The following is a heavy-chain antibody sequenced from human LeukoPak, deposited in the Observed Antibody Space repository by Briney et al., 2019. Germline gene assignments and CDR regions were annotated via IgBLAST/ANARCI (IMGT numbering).Heavy chain of an antibody. CDR2: TNHSGST. J-gene: IGHJ4*02. Sequence: SETLSLTCAVYGGSFSGYYWSWIRQPPGKGLEWIGETNHSGSTNYNPSLKSRVTISVDTSKNQFSLKLSSVTAADTAVYYCAKGGPYSSSFDCWGQGTLVTVSS. D-gene: IGHD6-6*01. CDR1: GGSFSGYY. CDR3: AKGGPYSSSFDC. V-gene: IGHV4-34*01.